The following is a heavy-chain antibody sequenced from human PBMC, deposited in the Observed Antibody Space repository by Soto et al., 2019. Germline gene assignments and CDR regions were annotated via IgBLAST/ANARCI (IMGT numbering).Heavy chain of an antibody. V-gene: IGHV3-30-3*01. CDR1: GFTFSSYA. J-gene: IGHJ4*02. D-gene: IGHD6-13*01. CDR2: ISYDGSNK. Sequence: QVQLVESGGGVVQPGRSLRLSCAASGFTFSSYAMHWVHQAPGKGLEWVAVISYDGSNKYYADSVKGRFTISRDNSKNTLYLQMNSLRAEDTAVYYCAREREEYSSSWYVVDYWGQGTLVTVSS. CDR3: AREREEYSSSWYVVDY.